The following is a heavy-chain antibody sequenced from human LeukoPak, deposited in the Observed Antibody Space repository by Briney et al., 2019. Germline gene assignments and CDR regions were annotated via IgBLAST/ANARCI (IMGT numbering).Heavy chain of an antibody. Sequence: SVKVSCKASGYTFTSYDINWVRQATAQGLEWMGRIIPILGIANYAQKFQGRVTITADKSTSTAYMELSSLRSEDTAVYYCARADSGSFDYWGQGTLVTVSS. CDR1: GYTFTSYD. V-gene: IGHV1-69*04. D-gene: IGHD1-26*01. CDR3: ARADSGSFDY. CDR2: IIPILGIA. J-gene: IGHJ4*02.